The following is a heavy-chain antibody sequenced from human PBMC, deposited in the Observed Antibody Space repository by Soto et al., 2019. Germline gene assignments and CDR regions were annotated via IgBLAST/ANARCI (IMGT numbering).Heavy chain of an antibody. CDR1: GYTFSSYG. J-gene: IGHJ4*02. V-gene: IGHV1-18*01. D-gene: IGHD2-15*01. CDR2: ISAANGDT. CDR3: ATDYRAACGGSCYYFDY. Sequence: QVHLVQSGAEVKKPGASVKVSCKASGYTFSSYGISWVRQAPGQGLEWMGWISAANGDTNSAPKFQGRVTMTTDTSTSTAYMELRSLRSDDTALYYCATDYRAACGGSCYYFDYWGQGTLVTVS.